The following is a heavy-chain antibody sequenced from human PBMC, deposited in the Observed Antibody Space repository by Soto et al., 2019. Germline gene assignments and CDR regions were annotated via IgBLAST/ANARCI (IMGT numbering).Heavy chain of an antibody. Sequence: SETLSLTCTVSGDSVSSASFYWVWIRQAPGKGLEWIGFIYFSGSTNYNPSLKRRVSMSLDTSKNQFSLKLTSVTPADTAVYYCARVKSGRNWFDPWGQGTLVTVSS. D-gene: IGHD5-12*01. V-gene: IGHV4-61*01. CDR2: IYFSGST. CDR1: GDSVSSASFY. J-gene: IGHJ5*02. CDR3: ARVKSGRNWFDP.